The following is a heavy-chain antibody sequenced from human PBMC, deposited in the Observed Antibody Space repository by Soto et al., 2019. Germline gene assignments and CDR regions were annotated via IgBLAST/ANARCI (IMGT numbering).Heavy chain of an antibody. CDR2: INPNSGGT. D-gene: IGHD5-12*01. V-gene: IGHV1-2*04. J-gene: IGHJ4*02. Sequence: ASVKVSCKASGYTFTGYYMHWVRQAPGQGLEWMGWINPNSGGTNYAQKFQGWVTMTRDTSISTAYMELSRLRSDDTAVYYCARHGDSGYDSPFDYWGQGTLVTVSS. CDR1: GYTFTGYY. CDR3: ARHGDSGYDSPFDY.